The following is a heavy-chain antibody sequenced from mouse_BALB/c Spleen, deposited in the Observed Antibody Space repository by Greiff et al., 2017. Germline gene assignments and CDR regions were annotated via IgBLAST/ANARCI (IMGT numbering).Heavy chain of an antibody. CDR2: ISSGGST. J-gene: IGHJ4*01. CDR1: GFTFSSYA. Sequence: DVMLVESGGGLVKPGGSLKLSCAASGFTFSSYAMSWVRQTPEKRLEWVASISSGGSTYYPDSVKGRFTISRDNARNILYLQMSSLRSEDTAMYYCARGYRYYAMDYWGQGTSVTVSS. V-gene: IGHV5-6-5*01. CDR3: ARGYRYYAMDY. D-gene: IGHD2-14*01.